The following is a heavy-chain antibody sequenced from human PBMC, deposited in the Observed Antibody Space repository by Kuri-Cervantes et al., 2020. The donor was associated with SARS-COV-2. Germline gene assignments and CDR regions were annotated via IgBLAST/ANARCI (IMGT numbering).Heavy chain of an antibody. Sequence: GRSLRLSCAASGFTFSRYAMHWVRQAPGKGLEWVAVISYDGSNIYYADSVKGRFTISRDNSKNTLYLQMNSLRAEDTAVYYCARVPLVYGSNAFDIWGQGTMVTVSS. CDR3: ARVPLVYGSNAFDI. J-gene: IGHJ3*02. D-gene: IGHD3-10*01. CDR2: ISYDGSNI. V-gene: IGHV3-30*14. CDR1: GFTFSRYA.